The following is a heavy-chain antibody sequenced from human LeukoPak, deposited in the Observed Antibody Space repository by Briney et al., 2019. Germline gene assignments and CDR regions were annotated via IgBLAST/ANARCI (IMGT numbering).Heavy chain of an antibody. CDR1: GFTFTSSA. CDR3: ARDRPPNYFDD. Sequence: SVKVSFKASGFTFTSSAMQWVRQARAQRLEWIGWIVVGSSNTNYAQKFQERVTRTRDTSTSTVYMELSSLRSEDTAVYYCARDRPPNYFDDWGQGTLVTVSS. CDR2: IVVGSSNT. V-gene: IGHV1-58*02. J-gene: IGHJ4*02.